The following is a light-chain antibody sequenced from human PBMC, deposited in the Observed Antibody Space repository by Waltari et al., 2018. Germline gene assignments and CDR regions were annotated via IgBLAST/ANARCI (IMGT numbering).Light chain of an antibody. CDR1: QTVNTY. CDR2: DSS. Sequence: EILLTQSPGTLSLSPGDRATLACRTSQTVNTYLAWYQQKPGRTPGLLSYDSSNRATGIPARFSGRGSGTDFTLTISSLEPEDFAVYYCQQRTSWPLTFGGGTKVEI. V-gene: IGKV3-11*01. J-gene: IGKJ4*01. CDR3: QQRTSWPLT.